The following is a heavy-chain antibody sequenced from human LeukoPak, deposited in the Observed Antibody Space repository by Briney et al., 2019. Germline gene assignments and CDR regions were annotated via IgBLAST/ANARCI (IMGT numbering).Heavy chain of an antibody. V-gene: IGHV4-39*07. J-gene: IGHJ6*03. CDR2: IFYSGTT. CDR1: GGSISTTSYY. Sequence: SETLSLTCTVSGGSISTTSYYWGWIRQPPGKRLEWIGSIFYSGTTYYNPSLRSRLTISVDTSNNQFSLRLSSVTAADTAVYFCARGDYYYMDVWGKGTTVTVPS. CDR3: ARGDYYYMDV.